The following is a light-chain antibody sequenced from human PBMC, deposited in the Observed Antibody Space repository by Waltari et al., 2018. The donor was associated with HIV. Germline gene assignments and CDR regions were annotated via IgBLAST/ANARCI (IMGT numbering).Light chain of an antibody. CDR1: KLGNKY. J-gene: IGLJ2*01. CDR3: QAWHSKTAI. Sequence: SYELTQPPSVSVSPGQTANITCSGDKLGNKYISWYEQRPGQSPVLLVYEDSKRPSKIPERFSCSKSENTATLAISETHRLDEADYYCQAWHSKTAIFGGGTKLTV. CDR2: EDS. V-gene: IGLV3-1*01.